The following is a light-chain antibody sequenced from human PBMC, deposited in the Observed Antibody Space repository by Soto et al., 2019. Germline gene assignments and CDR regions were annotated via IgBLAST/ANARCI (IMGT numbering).Light chain of an antibody. Sequence: ALTQPAPVSGSPGQSITISCTGTSSDVGGYNYVSWYQQHPGKAPKLMIYDVSNRPSGVSNRFSGSKSGNTASLTISGLQAEDEADYYCSSYTSSTVVFGGGTKLTVL. CDR1: SSDVGGYNY. CDR3: SSYTSSTVV. J-gene: IGLJ2*01. CDR2: DVS. V-gene: IGLV2-14*01.